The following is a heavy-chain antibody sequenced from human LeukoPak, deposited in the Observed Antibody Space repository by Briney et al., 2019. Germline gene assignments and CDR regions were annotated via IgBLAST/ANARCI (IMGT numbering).Heavy chain of an antibody. Sequence: SQTLSLTCTVSGGTISSGDYHWVWIRQPSGKGLEWIGYIYYSGSTYYNPSLKSRVTISVDTSKNQFSLKLSSVTAADTAVYYCARDRGYSYGYGYFDLWGRGTLVTVSS. CDR1: GGTISSGDYH. J-gene: IGHJ2*01. V-gene: IGHV4-30-4*08. D-gene: IGHD5-18*01. CDR2: IYYSGST. CDR3: ARDRGYSYGYGYFDL.